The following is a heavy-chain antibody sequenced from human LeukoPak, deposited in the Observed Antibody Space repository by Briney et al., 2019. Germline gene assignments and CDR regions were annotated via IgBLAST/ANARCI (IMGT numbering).Heavy chain of an antibody. V-gene: IGHV4-59*08. J-gene: IGHJ4*02. D-gene: IGHD3-10*01. CDR2: IYYSGST. CDR1: GGSISSNL. Sequence: SETLSLTCTVSGGSISSNLWSWIRQPPGKGLEWIGYIYYSGSTNYNPSLKSRVTISLDTSKNQFFLKLSSVTAADTAVYYCARLTYGPGSYYNSLPFDYWGQGTLVTVSS. CDR3: ARLTYGPGSYYNSLPFDY.